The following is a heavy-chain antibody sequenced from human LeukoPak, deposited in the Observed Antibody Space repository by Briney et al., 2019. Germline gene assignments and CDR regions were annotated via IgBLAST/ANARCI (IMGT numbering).Heavy chain of an antibody. CDR3: AKDLGSVVVTAIPHDY. D-gene: IGHD2-21*02. V-gene: IGHV3-23*01. J-gene: IGHJ4*02. Sequence: GFLRLLFSTSGFTLSSYCIGLVRPASREGLELVSAICGSGGSTYYADSVKGRFTISRDNSKNTLYLQMNSLRAEDTAVYYCAKDLGSVVVTAIPHDYWGQGTLVTVSS. CDR1: GFTLSSYC. CDR2: ICGSGGST.